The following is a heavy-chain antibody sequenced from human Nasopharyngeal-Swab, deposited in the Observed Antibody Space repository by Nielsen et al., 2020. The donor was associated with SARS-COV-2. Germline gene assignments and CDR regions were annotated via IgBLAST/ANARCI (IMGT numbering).Heavy chain of an antibody. CDR1: GFTFISYG. J-gene: IGHJ3*01. D-gene: IGHD3-10*01. CDR2: IWYDGVNK. CDR3: ARDSNYYGSGSDAFNL. V-gene: IGHV3-33*01. Sequence: GGSLRLSCAASGFTFISYGLHWVRQAPGKGLEWVAFIWYDGVNKYYADSVKGRFTISRDNSKNTVFLQMNNLRVEDTAMYYCARDSNYYGSGSDAFNLWGQGTLATVSS.